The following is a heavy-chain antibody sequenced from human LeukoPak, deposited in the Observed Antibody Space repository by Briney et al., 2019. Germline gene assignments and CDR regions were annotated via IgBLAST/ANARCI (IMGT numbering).Heavy chain of an antibody. CDR1: GFTFSSYS. CDR3: ARESGSMVPYFDY. V-gene: IGHV3-21*01. Sequence: GGSLRLSCAASGFTFSSYSMNWVRQAPGKGLEWVSSISSSSSYIYYADSVKGRFTISRDNAKNSLYLQMNSLRAEGTAVYYCARESGSMVPYFDYWGQGTLVTVSS. CDR2: ISSSSSYI. J-gene: IGHJ4*02. D-gene: IGHD3-10*01.